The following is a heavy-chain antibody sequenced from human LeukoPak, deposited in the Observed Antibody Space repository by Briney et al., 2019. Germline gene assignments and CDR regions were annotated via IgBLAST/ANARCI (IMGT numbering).Heavy chain of an antibody. V-gene: IGHV3-49*04. CDR2: IRSKAYGATA. D-gene: IGHD3-22*01. J-gene: IGHJ4*02. Sequence: PGRSLRVSCSASGFSFDGYAMSWVRQAPGKGLEWVGFIRSKAYGATANYAASVQGRFITSRDDSRSIVHLQMNSLRIEDTAVYFCARVNYYDSSSFYYGYFDYWGQGALVTVSS. CDR3: ARVNYYDSSSFYYGYFDY. CDR1: GFSFDGYA.